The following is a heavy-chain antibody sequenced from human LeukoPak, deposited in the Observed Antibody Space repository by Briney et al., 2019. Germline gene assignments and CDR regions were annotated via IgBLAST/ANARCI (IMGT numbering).Heavy chain of an antibody. CDR2: IYPGDSDT. D-gene: IGHD6-6*01. CDR3: ARSDSSYWYFDY. Sequence: PGESLKISCRGSGYSFTTYWIGWVRQMPGKGLEWMGIIYPGDSDTRYSPSFQGQVTISADKSITTAYLQWSSLKASDTAMYYCARSDSSYWYFDYWGRGTLVTVSS. V-gene: IGHV5-51*01. CDR1: GYSFTTYW. J-gene: IGHJ4*02.